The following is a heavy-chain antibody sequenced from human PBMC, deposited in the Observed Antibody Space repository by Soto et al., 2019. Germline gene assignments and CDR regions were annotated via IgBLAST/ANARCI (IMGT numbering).Heavy chain of an antibody. CDR3: ARAANQKYSSSYSAFDI. CDR1: GFTFSSYE. CDR2: ISSSGSTI. J-gene: IGHJ3*02. D-gene: IGHD6-6*01. Sequence: EVQLVESGGGLVQPGGSLRLSCAASGFTFSSYEMNWVRQAPGKGLEWVSYISSSGSTIYYADSVKGRFTISRDNAKHSLCLPMHSLRAEDTAVYSCARAANQKYSSSYSAFDIWGQGTMVTVSS. V-gene: IGHV3-48*03.